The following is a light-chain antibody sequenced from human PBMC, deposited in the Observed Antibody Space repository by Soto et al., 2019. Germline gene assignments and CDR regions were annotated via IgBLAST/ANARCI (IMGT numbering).Light chain of an antibody. J-gene: IGKJ1*01. Sequence: DIVMTQSPDSLAVSLGERATINCKSSQSVLYRSSNNNYLAWYQQKPGQPPKLLVYWASTRESGVPDRFSGSGSGTDFTLTISSLQAEDVAVYYCQQYYTTPPTFGQGTKVEVK. CDR3: QQYYTTPPT. V-gene: IGKV4-1*01. CDR2: WAS. CDR1: QSVLYRSSNNNY.